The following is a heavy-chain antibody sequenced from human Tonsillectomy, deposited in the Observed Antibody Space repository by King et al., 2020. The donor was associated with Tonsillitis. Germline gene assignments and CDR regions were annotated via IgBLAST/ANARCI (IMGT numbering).Heavy chain of an antibody. CDR1: GFTFSDYY. J-gene: IGHJ3*02. CDR2: ISSSSSYT. V-gene: IGHV3-11*06. CDR3: AGGVGYYDSSGYYFVNAFDI. D-gene: IGHD3-22*01. Sequence: VQLVESGGGLVKPGGSLRLSCAASGFTFSDYYMSWIRQAPGKGLEWVSYISSSSSYTNYADSVKGQFTISRDNAKNSLYLQMNSLRAEDTAVYYCAGGVGYYDSSGYYFVNAFDIWGQGTMVTVSS.